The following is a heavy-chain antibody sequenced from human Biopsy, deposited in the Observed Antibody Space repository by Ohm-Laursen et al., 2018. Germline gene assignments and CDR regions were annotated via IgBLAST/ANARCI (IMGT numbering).Heavy chain of an antibody. Sequence: VASVKVSCKPSGYTFTAFSVHWLRQAPGQGLEWMGWINPKSGDTDYPQNFQGRVPMTRDTSISTAYMDLSRLRSDDTAVYYCARGRRHCSGTCSRWYFDLWGRGTLVTVSS. CDR2: INPKSGDT. CDR3: ARGRRHCSGTCSRWYFDL. V-gene: IGHV1-2*02. J-gene: IGHJ2*01. CDR1: GYTFTAFS. D-gene: IGHD2-2*01.